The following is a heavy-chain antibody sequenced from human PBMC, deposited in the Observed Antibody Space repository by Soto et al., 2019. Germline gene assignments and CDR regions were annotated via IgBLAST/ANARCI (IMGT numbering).Heavy chain of an antibody. D-gene: IGHD6-19*01. CDR2: IKQDGSEK. CDR3: ARDLLIAVAGPGACGY. CDR1: GFTFSIYW. J-gene: IGHJ4*02. Sequence: GGSLRLSCAASGFTFSIYWMSWVGQAPGKGLEWVANIKQDGSEKYYVDSVKGRFTISRDNAKNSLYLQMNSLRAEDTAVYYCARDLLIAVAGPGACGYWGQGTLVTVSS. V-gene: IGHV3-7*01.